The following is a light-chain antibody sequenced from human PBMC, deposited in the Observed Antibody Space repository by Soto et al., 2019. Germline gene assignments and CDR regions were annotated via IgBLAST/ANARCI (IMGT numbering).Light chain of an antibody. CDR3: QQYGSSPRT. V-gene: IGKV3-20*01. CDR2: GAS. Sequence: EIVLTQSPGTLSLSPGERATLSCGASQSVSSNYVAWYQQKPGQAPRLLIYGASTRATGIPDRFSGSGSGTDFTLTISRLEPEDFAVYYCQQYGSSPRTFGQGTKVEIK. J-gene: IGKJ1*01. CDR1: QSVSSNY.